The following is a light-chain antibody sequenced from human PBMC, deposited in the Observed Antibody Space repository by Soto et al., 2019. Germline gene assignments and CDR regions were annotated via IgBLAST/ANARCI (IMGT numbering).Light chain of an antibody. CDR1: QSVGSS. Sequence: ILLTQSPSTLSVSPGEISTLSYRASQSVGSSLAWYQQRPGQAPRLLIYGTSSRATGIPDRFSGSGSGTDFTLTISRLEPEDFAVYFCQRYGSSPLITFGQGTRLEIK. V-gene: IGKV3-20*01. CDR2: GTS. CDR3: QRYGSSPLIT. J-gene: IGKJ5*01.